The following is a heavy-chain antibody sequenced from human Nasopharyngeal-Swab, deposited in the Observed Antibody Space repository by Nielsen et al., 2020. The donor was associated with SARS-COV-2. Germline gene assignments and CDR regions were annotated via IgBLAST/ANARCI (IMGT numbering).Heavy chain of an antibody. D-gene: IGHD3-3*01. J-gene: IGHJ3*02. CDR3: ARPSTDFWSGNGAFDI. CDR2: ISSSSSYI. V-gene: IGHV3-21*01. Sequence: VRQAPGKGLEWVSSISSSSSYIYYADSVKGRFTISRDNAKNSLYLQMNSLRAEDTAVYYCARPSTDFWSGNGAFDIWGQGTMVPSPQ.